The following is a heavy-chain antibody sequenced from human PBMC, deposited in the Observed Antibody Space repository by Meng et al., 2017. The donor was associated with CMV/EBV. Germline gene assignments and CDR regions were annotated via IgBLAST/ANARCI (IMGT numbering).Heavy chain of an antibody. D-gene: IGHD2-15*01. CDR3: ARVGGVGSPLDY. CDR1: GGSFSGYY. CDR2: INHSGGST. Sequence: GGSLRLSCAVYGGSFSGYYWSWIRQPPGKGLEWIGEINHSGGSTSYAQKFQGRVTMTRDTSTSTVYMELSSLRSEDTAVYYCARVGGVGSPLDYWGQGTLVTVSS. V-gene: IGHV1-46*01. J-gene: IGHJ4*02.